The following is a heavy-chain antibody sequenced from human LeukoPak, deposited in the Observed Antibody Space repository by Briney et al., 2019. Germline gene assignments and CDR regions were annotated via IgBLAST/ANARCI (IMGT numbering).Heavy chain of an antibody. CDR2: IRGSDGSA. J-gene: IGHJ4*02. Sequence: GWALTLACPSSGFVCGTYAMSVLSPAVGEGLERVSSIRGSDGSAYYADSVKGRFAIYRDNSKNTLYLHMNSLRAEDTAVYYSAKDVYGDSGGLDFWGQGPRFTVS. CDR1: GFVCGTYA. D-gene: IGHD4-17*01. CDR3: AKDVYGDSGGLDF. V-gene: IGHV3-23*01.